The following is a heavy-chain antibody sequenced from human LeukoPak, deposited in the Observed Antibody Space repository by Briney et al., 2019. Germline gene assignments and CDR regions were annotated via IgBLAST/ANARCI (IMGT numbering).Heavy chain of an antibody. V-gene: IGHV3-30*04. CDR2: ISYDGSNK. D-gene: IGHD2-15*01. Sequence: GGSLRLSCAASGFTFSSYAMHWVRQAPGKGLEWVAVISYDGSNKYYADSVKGRFTISRDNSKNTLYLQMNSLRAQDTAVYYCARVLRYCSGGNCYSGGLGYMDVWGKGTTVTISS. J-gene: IGHJ6*03. CDR3: ARVLRYCSGGNCYSGGLGYMDV. CDR1: GFTFSSYA.